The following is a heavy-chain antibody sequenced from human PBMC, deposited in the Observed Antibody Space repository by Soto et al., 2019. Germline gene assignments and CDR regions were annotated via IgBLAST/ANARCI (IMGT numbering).Heavy chain of an antibody. Sequence: QLQLQESGPGLVKPSETLSLTCTVSGGSISSSSYYWGWIRQPPGKGLEWIGSIYYSGSTYYNPSLKSRVTISVDTSKNQFALKLSSVTAADTAVYYCASRHQYYYYYGMDVWGQGTTVTVSS. J-gene: IGHJ6*02. CDR2: IYYSGST. CDR3: ASRHQYYYYYGMDV. CDR1: GGSISSSSYY. V-gene: IGHV4-39*01.